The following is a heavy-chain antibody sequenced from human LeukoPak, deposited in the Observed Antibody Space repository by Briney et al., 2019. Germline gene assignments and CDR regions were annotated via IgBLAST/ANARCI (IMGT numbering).Heavy chain of an antibody. Sequence: GASVKVSCKASGYTFTSYDINWVRQAPGQGFEWMGGIIPIFDTTNNAQKFQGRVTLTADEPTSTAYMELSSLRSEDTAVYYCARAQNAYHYGSGSSTIYYMDVWGNGTTVTISS. J-gene: IGHJ6*03. D-gene: IGHD3-10*01. V-gene: IGHV1-69*13. CDR2: IIPIFDTT. CDR3: ARAQNAYHYGSGSSTIYYMDV. CDR1: GYTFTSYD.